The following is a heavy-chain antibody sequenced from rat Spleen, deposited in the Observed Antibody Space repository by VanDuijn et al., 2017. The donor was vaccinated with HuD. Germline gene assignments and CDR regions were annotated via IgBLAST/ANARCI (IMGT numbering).Heavy chain of an antibody. CDR1: GFTFSRSA. V-gene: IGHV5-19*01. CDR3: AKAARGWYFDF. CDR2: ISPSGGST. Sequence: EVQLVESGGGLVQPGRSLKLSCAASGFTFSRSAMAWVRQAPTKGLDWVASISPSGGSTYYRDSVKGRFTISRDNAKSTLYLQMDSLRSEDTATYYCAKAARGWYFDFWGPGTMVTVSS. D-gene: IGHD1-2*01. J-gene: IGHJ1*01.